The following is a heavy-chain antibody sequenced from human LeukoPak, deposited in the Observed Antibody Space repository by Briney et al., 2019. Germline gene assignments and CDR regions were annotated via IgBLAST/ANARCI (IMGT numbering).Heavy chain of an antibody. CDR2: INHSGST. Sequence: SKTLSLTCAVYGGSFSGYYWSWIRQPPGKGLEWIGEINHSGSTNYNPSLKSRVTISVDTSKNQFSLKLSSVTAADTAVYYCARVSRYSSSSGDWGQGTLVTVSS. V-gene: IGHV4-34*01. CDR1: GGSFSGYY. CDR3: ARVSRYSSSSGD. D-gene: IGHD6-6*01. J-gene: IGHJ4*02.